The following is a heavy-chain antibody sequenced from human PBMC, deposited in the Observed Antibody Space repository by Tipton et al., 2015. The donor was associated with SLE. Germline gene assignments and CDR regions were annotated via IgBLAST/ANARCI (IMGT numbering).Heavy chain of an antibody. CDR1: GGSISSFS. CDR2: IRNGVPG. J-gene: IGHJ4*02. Sequence: TLSLTCTVSGGSISSFSWTWIRQPPGKGLEWMGYIRNGVPGNYNRSLKSRVTISLDTSKNQFSLRLSSVTAADTAVYYCARHPTYFDYWGQGTLVTVSS. V-gene: IGHV4-59*08. CDR3: ARHPTYFDY.